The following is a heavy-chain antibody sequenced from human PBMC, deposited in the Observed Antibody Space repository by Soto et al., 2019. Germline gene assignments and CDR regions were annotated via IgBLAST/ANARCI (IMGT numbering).Heavy chain of an antibody. CDR3: AKSGSHSYFDY. CDR1: EFTFSSYA. J-gene: IGHJ4*02. D-gene: IGHD1-26*01. Sequence: PGGSLRLSCGASEFTFSSYAMTWVRLAPGKGLEWVSSISTSAGNTYYADSVKGRFTISRDNSKNTLYLQMNSLRADDTAVYYCAKSGSHSYFDYWGPGTLVTVSS. CDR2: ISTSAGNT. V-gene: IGHV3-23*01.